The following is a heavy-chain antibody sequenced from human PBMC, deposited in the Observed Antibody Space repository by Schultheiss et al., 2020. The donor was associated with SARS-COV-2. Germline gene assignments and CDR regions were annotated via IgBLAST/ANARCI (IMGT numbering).Heavy chain of an antibody. CDR2: ISSSGSTI. CDR1: GFTFSSYE. Sequence: GGSLRLSCAASGFTFSSYEMNWVRQAPGKGLEWVSYISSSGSTIYYADSVKGRFTISRDNSKNTLYLQMNSLRAEDTAVYYCARDFGGCMDVWGQGTTVTVSS. V-gene: IGHV3-48*03. J-gene: IGHJ6*02. D-gene: IGHD3-16*01. CDR3: ARDFGGCMDV.